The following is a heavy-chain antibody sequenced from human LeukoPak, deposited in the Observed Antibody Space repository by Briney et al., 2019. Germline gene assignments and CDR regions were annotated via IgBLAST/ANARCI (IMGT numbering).Heavy chain of an antibody. CDR2: IAGGDDR. V-gene: IGHV3-23*01. Sequence: GGSLRLSCAASGFIFSPYAMSWVRQAPGKGLEWVAGIAGGDDRFYADSVKGRFSISRDNSKNTVDLQMNSLRAEDSAVYYCARELGDYRNFYHYGLDVWGQGTTVTVSS. J-gene: IGHJ6*02. D-gene: IGHD4-17*01. CDR3: ARELGDYRNFYHYGLDV. CDR1: GFIFSPYA.